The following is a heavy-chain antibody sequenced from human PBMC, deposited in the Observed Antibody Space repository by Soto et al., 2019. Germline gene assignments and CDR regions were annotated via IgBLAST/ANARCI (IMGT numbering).Heavy chain of an antibody. CDR3: ARFFDYGDHYFDY. D-gene: IGHD4-17*01. CDR1: GGSFSGYY. V-gene: IGHV4-34*01. J-gene: IGHJ4*02. Sequence: SETLSLTCAVYGGSFSGYYWSWIRQPPGKGLEWIGEINHSGSTNYNPSLKSRVTISVDTSKNQFSLKLSSVTAADTAVYYCARFFDYGDHYFDYWGQGTLVTVSS. CDR2: INHSGST.